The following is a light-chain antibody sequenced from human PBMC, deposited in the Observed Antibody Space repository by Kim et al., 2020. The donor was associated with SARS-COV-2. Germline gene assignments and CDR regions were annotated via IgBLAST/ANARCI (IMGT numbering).Light chain of an antibody. V-gene: IGLV2-14*03. CDR2: DVS. CDR3: SSYTSSSTNV. CDR1: SSDVGGYNY. J-gene: IGLJ1*01. Sequence: GQSITISCTGTSSDVGGYNYVSWYQQHPGKAPKLMIYDVSNRPSGVSNRFSGSKYGNTASLTISGLQAEDEADYYCSSYTSSSTNVFGTGTKVTVL.